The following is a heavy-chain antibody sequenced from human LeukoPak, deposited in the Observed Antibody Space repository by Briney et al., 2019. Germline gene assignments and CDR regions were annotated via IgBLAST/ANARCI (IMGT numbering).Heavy chain of an antibody. CDR2: IWYDGSNK. J-gene: IGHJ4*02. CDR1: GFTFGSYG. D-gene: IGHD3-22*01. Sequence: TGGSLRLSCAASGFTFGSYGMHWVRQAPGKGLEWVAVIWYDGSNKYYADSVKGRFTISRDNSKNTLYLQMNSLRAEDTAVYYCAGDQYYDAGYDFDYWGQGTLVTVPS. CDR3: AGDQYYDAGYDFDY. V-gene: IGHV3-33*01.